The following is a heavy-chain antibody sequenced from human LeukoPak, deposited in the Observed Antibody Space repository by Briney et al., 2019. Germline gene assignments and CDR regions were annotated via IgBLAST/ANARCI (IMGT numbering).Heavy chain of an antibody. Sequence: ASVKFSCKASGGTFSSYTISWVRQAPGRGLEWMGRIIPILGIANYAQKFQGRVTITADKSTSTASMELSSLRSEDTAVYCCARAYCSGGSCYLGPFDYWGQGTLVTVSS. J-gene: IGHJ4*02. V-gene: IGHV1-69*02. CDR2: IIPILGIA. CDR3: ARAYCSGGSCYLGPFDY. D-gene: IGHD2-15*01. CDR1: GGTFSSYT.